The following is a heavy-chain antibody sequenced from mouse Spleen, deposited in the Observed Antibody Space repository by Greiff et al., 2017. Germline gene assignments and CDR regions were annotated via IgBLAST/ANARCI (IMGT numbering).Heavy chain of an antibody. CDR3: ARSGHGNFRN. D-gene: IGHD2-1*01. J-gene: IGHJ1*01. CDR1: GYSITSDYA. V-gene: IGHV3-2*02. CDR2: ISYSGST. Sequence: DVQLQESGPGLVKPSQSLSLTCTVTGYSITSDYAWNWIRQFPGNKLEWMGYISYSGSTSYNPSLKSRISITRDTSKNQFFLQLNSVTTEDTATYYCARSGHGNFRNWGAGTTVTVSS.